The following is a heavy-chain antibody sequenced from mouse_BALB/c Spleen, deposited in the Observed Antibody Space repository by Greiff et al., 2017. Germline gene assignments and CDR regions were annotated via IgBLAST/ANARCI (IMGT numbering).Heavy chain of an antibody. D-gene: IGHD1-1*01. V-gene: IGHV5-6-3*01. J-gene: IGHJ2*01. CDR1: GFTFSSYG. CDR3: ARGGYYGSSYYFDY. Sequence: EVQLVESGGGLVKPGGSLKLSCAASGFTFSSYGMSWVRQTPDKRLELVATINSNGGSTYYPDSVKGRFTISRDNAKNTLYLQMSSLKSEDTAMYYCARGGYYGSSYYFDYWGQGTTLTVSS. CDR2: INSNGGST.